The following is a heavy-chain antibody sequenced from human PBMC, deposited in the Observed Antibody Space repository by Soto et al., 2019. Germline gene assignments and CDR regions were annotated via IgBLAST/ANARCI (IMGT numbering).Heavy chain of an antibody. CDR1: GYTFTSYA. CDR3: ARVIGGLYYFDY. V-gene: IGHV1-3*01. J-gene: IGHJ4*02. CDR2: INVGNGNT. D-gene: IGHD3-16*01. Sequence: GASVKVSCKASGYTFTSYAMHWVRQAPGQRLEWMGWINVGNGNTKYSQKFQGRVTITRDTSASTAYMELSSLRSEDTAVYYCARVIGGLYYFDYWGQGTLVTVSS.